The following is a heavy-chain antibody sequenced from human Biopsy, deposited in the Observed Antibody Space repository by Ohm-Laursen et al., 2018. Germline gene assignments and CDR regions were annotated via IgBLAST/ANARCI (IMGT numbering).Heavy chain of an antibody. D-gene: IGHD3-22*01. Sequence: SDTLSLTCAVSAASFNGYHWSWIRQTPGKGLERIGEINHSGRTNYNPSLKSRVTISVDTSKNQFSLKVRSVTAADTAVYYCVRGVDYYDPYHYYALDVWGQGTTVTVSS. V-gene: IGHV4-34*01. CDR2: INHSGRT. CDR1: AASFNGYH. CDR3: VRGVDYYDPYHYYALDV. J-gene: IGHJ6*02.